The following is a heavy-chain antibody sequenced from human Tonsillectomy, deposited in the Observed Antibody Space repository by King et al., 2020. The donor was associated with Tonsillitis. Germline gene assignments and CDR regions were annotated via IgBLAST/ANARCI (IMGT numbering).Heavy chain of an antibody. CDR1: GYTFTSYG. V-gene: IGHV1-18*01. D-gene: IGHD6-19*01. CDR2: ISAYNGNT. CDR3: VMGGGGAVADYFGY. J-gene: IGHJ4*02. Sequence: QLVQSGAEVKKPGASVKVSCKASGYTFTSYGISWVRQAPGQGLEWMGWISAYNGNTNYAQKLQGRVTMTTDTSTSTAYMGLRSLRSDDTAGYYWVMGGGGAVADYFGYWGQGTLVTVSS.